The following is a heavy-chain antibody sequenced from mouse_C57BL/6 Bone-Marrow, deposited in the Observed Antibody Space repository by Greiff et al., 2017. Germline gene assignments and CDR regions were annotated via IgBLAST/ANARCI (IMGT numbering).Heavy chain of an antibody. D-gene: IGHD3-1*01. J-gene: IGHJ2*01. CDR2: IYPGSGST. CDR3: ARSGPGD. Sequence: QVQLQQPGAELVKPGASVKMSCKASGYTFTSYWITWVKQRPGQGLEWIGDIYPGSGSTNYNEKFKSKATLTVDKSSSTAYMQLSSLTSESSAVYYCARSGPGDWGQGTTLTVSS. CDR1: GYTFTSYW. V-gene: IGHV1-55*01.